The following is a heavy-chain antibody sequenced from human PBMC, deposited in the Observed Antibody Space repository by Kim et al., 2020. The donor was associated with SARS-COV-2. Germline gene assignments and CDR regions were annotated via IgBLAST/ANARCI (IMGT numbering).Heavy chain of an antibody. CDR2: IYYSGST. Sequence: SETLSLTCTVSGGSISSGGYYWSWIRQHPGKGLEWIGYIYYSGSTYYNPSLKSRVTISVDTSKNQFSLKLSSVTAADTAVYYCARGTEIVGATYGGSLFDYWGQGTLVTVSS. J-gene: IGHJ4*02. D-gene: IGHD1-26*01. CDR3: ARGTEIVGATYGGSLFDY. V-gene: IGHV4-31*03. CDR1: GGSISSGGYY.